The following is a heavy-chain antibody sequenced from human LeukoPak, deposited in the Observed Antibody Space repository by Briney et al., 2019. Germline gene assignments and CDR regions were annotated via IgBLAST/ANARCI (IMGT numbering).Heavy chain of an antibody. CDR1: GGSISSSSYY. Sequence: SEALSLTCTVSGGSISSSSYYWGWIRQPPGKGLEWIGSIYYSGSTYYNPSLKSRVTISVDTSKNQFSLKVSSVTAADTAVYYCARRELLSTPDAFDIWGQGTMVTVSS. CDR2: IYYSGST. J-gene: IGHJ3*02. V-gene: IGHV4-39*01. CDR3: ARRELLSTPDAFDI. D-gene: IGHD3-10*01.